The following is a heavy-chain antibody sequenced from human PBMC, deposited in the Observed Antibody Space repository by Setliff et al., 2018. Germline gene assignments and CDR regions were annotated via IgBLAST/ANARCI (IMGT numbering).Heavy chain of an antibody. J-gene: IGHJ6*03. CDR1: GYSFTSYW. Sequence: GESLKLSCKGSGYSFTSYWIGWVRQMPGKGLEWMGIIYPGDSDTRYSPSFQGQVTISADKSISTAYLQWSSLKASDTAMYYCARGPIRGGYYYYYMDVWGKGTTVTVSS. CDR2: IYPGDSDT. V-gene: IGHV5-51*01. CDR3: ARGPIRGGYYYYYMDV. D-gene: IGHD2-21*01.